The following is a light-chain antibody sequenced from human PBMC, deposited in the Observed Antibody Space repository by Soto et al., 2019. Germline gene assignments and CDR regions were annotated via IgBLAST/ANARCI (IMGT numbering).Light chain of an antibody. CDR3: QQYDNLPPTWT. J-gene: IGKJ1*01. CDR2: AAS. V-gene: IGKV1-6*01. Sequence: AIQMTQSPSSLSASVLDIVTITFRAIQGIRNDLGWYQQKPGKSPKLLIYAASTLQSGVPSRFSGSGSGTHFTFTISNLQPEDIATYYCQQYDNLPPTWTFGQGTKVDIK. CDR1: QGIRND.